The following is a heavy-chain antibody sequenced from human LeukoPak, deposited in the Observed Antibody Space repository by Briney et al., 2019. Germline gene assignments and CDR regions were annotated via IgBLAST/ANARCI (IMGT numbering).Heavy chain of an antibody. D-gene: IGHD6-13*01. CDR1: GGTFSSYT. CDR2: IIPILGIA. J-gene: IGHJ4*02. V-gene: IGHV1-69*02. Sequence: SVKVSCKASGGTFSSYTISWVRQAPGQGLEWTGRIIPILGIANYAQKFQGRVTITADKSTSTAYMELSSLRSEDTAVYYCARSMPGWSSSSWYLGYWGQGTLVTVSS. CDR3: ARSMPGWSSSSWYLGY.